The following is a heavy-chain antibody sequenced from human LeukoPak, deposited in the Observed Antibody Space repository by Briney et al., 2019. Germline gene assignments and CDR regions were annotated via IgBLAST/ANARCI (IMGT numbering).Heavy chain of an antibody. CDR1: GFTFSSYA. CDR2: ISYDGSNK. CDR3: ARGLGATQAFDI. D-gene: IGHD1-26*01. J-gene: IGHJ3*02. V-gene: IGHV3-30*01. Sequence: PGGSLRLSRAASGFTFSSYAMHWVRQAPGKGLEWVAVISYDGSNKYYADSVKGRFTISRDNSKNTLYLQMNSLRAEDTAVYYCARGLGATQAFDIWGQGTMVTVSS.